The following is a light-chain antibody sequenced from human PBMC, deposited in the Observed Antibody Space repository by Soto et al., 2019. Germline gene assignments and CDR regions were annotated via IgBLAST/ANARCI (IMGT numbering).Light chain of an antibody. J-gene: IGLJ3*02. Sequence: QSVLTQPPSASGTPGQRVTISCSGSSSNIGSNTVNWYQQLPGTAPKLLIYSNNQRPSGVPDRFSGSKSGTSASLAISGLQSEDEADYYCAAWDDSLNGQVFGGRTQLTVL. CDR2: SNN. V-gene: IGLV1-44*01. CDR1: SSNIGSNT. CDR3: AAWDDSLNGQV.